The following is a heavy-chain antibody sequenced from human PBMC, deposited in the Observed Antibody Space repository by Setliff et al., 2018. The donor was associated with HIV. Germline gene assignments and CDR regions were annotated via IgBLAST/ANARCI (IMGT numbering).Heavy chain of an antibody. D-gene: IGHD2-8*01. CDR3: ASKVYCTNGVCLDAFDT. J-gene: IGHJ3*02. Sequence: PGESLKISCKGSGYTFTGYYVHWVRQAPGQGLEWMGRIIPNSGGTNYAQKFQGRVTMTRDTSISTAYMELRRLRSDDTAVYYCASKVYCTNGVCLDAFDTWGQGAMVTVSS. CDR1: GYTFTGYY. CDR2: IIPNSGGT. V-gene: IGHV1-2*06.